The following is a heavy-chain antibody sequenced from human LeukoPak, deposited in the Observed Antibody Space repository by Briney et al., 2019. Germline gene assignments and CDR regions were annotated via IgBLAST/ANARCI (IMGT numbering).Heavy chain of an antibody. D-gene: IGHD3-16*02. J-gene: IGHJ4*02. CDR3: TTDRASFYDYVWGSYRTSDY. V-gene: IGHV3-15*01. CDR1: GFTFSNAW. Sequence: PGGSLRLSCAASGFTFSNAWMSRVRQAPGKGLEWVGRIKSKTDGGTTDYAAPVKGRFTISRDDSKNTLYLQMNSLKTEDTAVYYCTTDRASFYDYVWGSYRTSDYWGQGTLVTVSS. CDR2: IKSKTDGGTT.